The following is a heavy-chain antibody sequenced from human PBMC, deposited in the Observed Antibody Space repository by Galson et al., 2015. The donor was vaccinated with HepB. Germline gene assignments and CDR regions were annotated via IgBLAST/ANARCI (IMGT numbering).Heavy chain of an antibody. CDR3: AKSGYDGSGYGFNDN. CDR1: GFTFRNST. J-gene: IGHJ1*01. V-gene: IGHV3-23*01. D-gene: IGHD3-22*01. CDR2: ISTSGDRS. Sequence: SLRLSCAASGFTFRNSTMTWVRHVPGKGLEWVSGISTSGDRSYYPDSVRGRFSMTRDNSKNTVYLEMIGLRPEDTAIYYCAKSGYDGSGYGFNDNWGQGTQVTVTS.